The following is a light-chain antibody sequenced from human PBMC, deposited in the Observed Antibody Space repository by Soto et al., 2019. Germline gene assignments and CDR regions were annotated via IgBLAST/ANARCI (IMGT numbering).Light chain of an antibody. V-gene: IGKV3-11*01. CDR3: QQRSNWPRT. J-gene: IGKJ1*01. Sequence: DILLTQSPATLSLSPGERATLSCRASQSVSSYLAWYQQKPGQAPRLLIYDASNRATGIPARFSGSGSGTDFTLTISSLEPEDFAVYYCQQRSNWPRTFGQGTKVDIK. CDR1: QSVSSY. CDR2: DAS.